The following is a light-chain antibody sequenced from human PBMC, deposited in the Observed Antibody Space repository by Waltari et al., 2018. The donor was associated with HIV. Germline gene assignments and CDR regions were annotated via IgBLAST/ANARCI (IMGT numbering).Light chain of an antibody. J-gene: IGKJ1*01. Sequence: DIQMTQSPSSLSTSLGDRVTITCRASQSINIFLNWYQQKPGKAPKLLIYAASRLQNGVPSRFSGSGYGTDFTLTISNLQPEDFASYYCQQTYNSPRTFGQGTRVEIK. CDR1: QSINIF. CDR3: QQTYNSPRT. CDR2: AAS. V-gene: IGKV1-39*01.